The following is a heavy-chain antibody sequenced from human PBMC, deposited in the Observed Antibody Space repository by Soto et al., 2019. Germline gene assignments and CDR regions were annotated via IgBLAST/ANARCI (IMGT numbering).Heavy chain of an antibody. D-gene: IGHD2-2*01. Sequence: QVQLVESGGGVVQPGRSLRLSCAASGFTFSSYGMHWVRQAPGKGLEWVAVIWYDGSNKYYADSVKGRFTISRDNSKNTLYLPMNSLRAEDTAVYYCASSYQLPWWYGMDVWGQGTTVTVSS. CDR3: ASSYQLPWWYGMDV. J-gene: IGHJ6*02. CDR1: GFTFSSYG. V-gene: IGHV3-33*01. CDR2: IWYDGSNK.